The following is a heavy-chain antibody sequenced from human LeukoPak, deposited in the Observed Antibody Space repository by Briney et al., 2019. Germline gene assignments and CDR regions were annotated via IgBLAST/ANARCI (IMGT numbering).Heavy chain of an antibody. CDR3: ARGYVGPRPFDN. J-gene: IGHJ4*02. CDR1: GFTVSSNY. V-gene: IGHV3-53*01. D-gene: IGHD3-16*01. Sequence: GGSLRLSCAASGFTVSSNYMSWVRQAPGKGLEWVSVIYSGGSTYYADSVKGRFTISRDNSKNTLYLQMNSLRAEDTAVYYCARGYVGPRPFDNWGQGTLVTVSS. CDR2: IYSGGST.